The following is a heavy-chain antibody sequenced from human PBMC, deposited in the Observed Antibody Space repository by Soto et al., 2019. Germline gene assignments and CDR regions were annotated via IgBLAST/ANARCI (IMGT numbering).Heavy chain of an antibody. CDR2: IYYSGST. D-gene: IGHD4-17*01. CDR1: CGSISSSSYY. V-gene: IGHV4-39*07. Sequence: SETLSLTCTVSCGSISSSSYYWGWIRQPPGKGLEWIGSIYYSGSTYYNPSLKSRVTISVDTSKNQFSLKLSSVTAADTAVYYCARDDYSDEGWFDPWGQGTLVTVSS. CDR3: ARDDYSDEGWFDP. J-gene: IGHJ5*02.